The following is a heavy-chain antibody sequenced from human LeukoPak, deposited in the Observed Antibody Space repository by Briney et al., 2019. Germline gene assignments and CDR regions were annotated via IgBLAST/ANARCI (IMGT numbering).Heavy chain of an antibody. CDR1: GYSISSGFY. J-gene: IGHJ6*03. CDR2: VYHGGSS. CDR3: ARVEEGYGSGRRENYYYYYMDV. D-gene: IGHD3-10*01. V-gene: IGHV4-38-2*02. Sequence: SETLSLTCTVSGYSISSGFYWGWIRQPPGKGLEWIGNVYHGGSSYYNPSLKSRVTISVDTSKNQFSLKLSSVTAADTAVYYCARVEEGYGSGRRENYYYYYMDVWGKGTTVTISS.